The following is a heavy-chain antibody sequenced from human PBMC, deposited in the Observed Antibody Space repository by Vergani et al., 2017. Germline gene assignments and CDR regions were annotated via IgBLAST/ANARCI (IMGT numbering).Heavy chain of an antibody. D-gene: IGHD7-27*01. Sequence: QVTLKESGPALVKPTQTLTLTCTFSGYSLSTSGTRVSWIRQPPGKALEWLARIDWDDDKFYSTSLKTRLTISKDTSKNQVVLTMTNMDPVDTATYYCARSSNWGSTGFDYWGQGTLVTVSS. CDR2: IDWDDDK. CDR1: GYSLSTSGTR. CDR3: ARSSNWGSTGFDY. V-gene: IGHV2-70*04. J-gene: IGHJ4*02.